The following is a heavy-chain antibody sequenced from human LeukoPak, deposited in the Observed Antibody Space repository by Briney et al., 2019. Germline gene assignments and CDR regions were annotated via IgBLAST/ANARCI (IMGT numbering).Heavy chain of an antibody. CDR2: ISYDGSNK. D-gene: IGHD6-6*01. J-gene: IGHJ6*02. V-gene: IGHV3-30-3*01. CDR1: GFTFSSYA. Sequence: TGGSLRLSCAASGFTFSSYAMHWVRQAPGKGLEWVAVISYDGSNKYYADSVKGRFTISRDNSKNTLYLQMNSLRAEDTAVYYCARDRLFIGSSSPYYYYGMDVWGQGITVTVSS. CDR3: ARDRLFIGSSSPYYYYGMDV.